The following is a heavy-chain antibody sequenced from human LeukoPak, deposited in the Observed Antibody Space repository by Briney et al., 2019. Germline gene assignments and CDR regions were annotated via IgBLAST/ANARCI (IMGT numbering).Heavy chain of an antibody. J-gene: IGHJ3*02. CDR2: MSSSSSNI. V-gene: IGHV3-21*01. Sequence: GGSLRLSCAASGFTFSSYAMSWVRQAPGKGLEWVSYMSSSSSNIYYADSVKGRFTISRDNAKNSLYLQMNSLRAEDTAVYYCARDLDGDYSAFDIWGQGTMVAVSS. CDR3: ARDLDGDYSAFDI. D-gene: IGHD4-17*01. CDR1: GFTFSSYA.